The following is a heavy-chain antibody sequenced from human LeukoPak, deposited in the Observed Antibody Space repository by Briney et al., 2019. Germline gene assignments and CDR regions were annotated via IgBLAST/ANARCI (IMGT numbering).Heavy chain of an antibody. D-gene: IGHD3-22*01. CDR3: TLYYYDSSGYPSFDF. CDR1: GFTFSRYA. J-gene: IGHJ4*02. Sequence: GSLRLSCAASGFTFSRYAMNWVRQAPGKGLEWVSYISATSNTIYYADSVKGRFTVSRDYAKNSLYLQMSSLRDEDTAVYYCTLYYYDSSGYPSFDFWGQGTLVTVSS. V-gene: IGHV3-48*02. CDR2: ISATSNTI.